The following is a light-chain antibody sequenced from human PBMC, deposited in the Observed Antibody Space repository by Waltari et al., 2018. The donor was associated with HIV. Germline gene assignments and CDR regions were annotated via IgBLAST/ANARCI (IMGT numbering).Light chain of an antibody. CDR2: EDD. CDR3: QSYDGTDRL. CDR1: SGDIASNY. V-gene: IGLV6-57*04. Sequence: FILTQPHSVSESPGKTVTISCTRSSGDIASNYVQGYQHRPGSAPIIVILEDDQRPSGVSDRFSGSINRSSNSASLTISGLKTEDEADYYCQSYDGTDRLFGGGTKLTVL. J-gene: IGLJ3*02.